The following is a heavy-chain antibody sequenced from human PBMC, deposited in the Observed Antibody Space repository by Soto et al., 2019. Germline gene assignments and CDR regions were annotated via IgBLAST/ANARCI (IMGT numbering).Heavy chain of an antibody. J-gene: IGHJ6*02. CDR3: ARDGLNASGMDV. CDR1: GFTFSSYG. D-gene: IGHD2-2*01. Sequence: QVQLVESGGGVVQPGRSLRLSCAASGFTFSSYGMHWVRQAPGKGLEWVAVIWYDGSNKYYADSVKGRFTISRDNSKNTLYLQMNSLRAEDTAVYYCARDGLNASGMDVWGQGTTVTVSS. CDR2: IWYDGSNK. V-gene: IGHV3-33*01.